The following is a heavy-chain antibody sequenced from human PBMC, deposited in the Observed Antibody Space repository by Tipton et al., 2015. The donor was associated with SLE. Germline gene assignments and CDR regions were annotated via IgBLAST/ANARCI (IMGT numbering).Heavy chain of an antibody. D-gene: IGHD6-13*01. J-gene: IGHJ4*02. V-gene: IGHV4-59*01. CDR1: GGSISSYY. CDR3: ARDPGRESSSPGFDY. Sequence: TLSLTCTVSGGSISSYYWSWIRQPPGKGLEWVGYIYYSGSTNYNPSLKSRVTISVDTTKNQISLKLSSGTAADTAVYYCARDPGRESSSPGFDYWGQGTLVTVSS. CDR2: IYYSGST.